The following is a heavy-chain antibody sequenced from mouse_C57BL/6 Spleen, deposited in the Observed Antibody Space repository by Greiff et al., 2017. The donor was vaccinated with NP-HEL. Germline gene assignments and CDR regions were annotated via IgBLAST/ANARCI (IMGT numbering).Heavy chain of an antibody. Sequence: QVQLQQPGAELVKPGASVKLSCKASGYTFTSYWMHWVKQRPGRGLEWIGRIDPSSGGTNYNDKFKSRATLTVDKPTSTSYLQLSSLTSEDSAVDYCARYRDYDGFDYWGQGTTLTVSS. D-gene: IGHD2-4*01. CDR2: IDPSSGGT. V-gene: IGHV1-72*01. CDR3: ARYRDYDGFDY. CDR1: GYTFTSYW. J-gene: IGHJ2*01.